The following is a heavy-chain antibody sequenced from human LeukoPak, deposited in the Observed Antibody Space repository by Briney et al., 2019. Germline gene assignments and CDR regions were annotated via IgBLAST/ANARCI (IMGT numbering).Heavy chain of an antibody. D-gene: IGHD1-26*01. J-gene: IGHJ4*02. CDR2: IIPILGIA. Sequence: SVKVSCKASGGTFSSYAISWVRQAPGQGLEWMGRIIPILGIANYAQKFQGRVTITADKSTSTAYMELSSLRSEDTAVYYCARGHEMDSGSYKRPEDYWGQGTLVTVSS. CDR3: ARGHEMDSGSYKRPEDY. CDR1: GGTFSSYA. V-gene: IGHV1-69*04.